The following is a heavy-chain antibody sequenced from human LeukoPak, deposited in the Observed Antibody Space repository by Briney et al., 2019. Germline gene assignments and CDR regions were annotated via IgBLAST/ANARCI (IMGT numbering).Heavy chain of an antibody. Sequence: GESLKISCKGSGYTFTDYWIAWVRQMPGKGLQWMGIIYPGDSDTRYSPSFQGQVTISADKSIRTAYLQWSSLKASDTAMYYCARHPFFTYSSSWFPFDIWGQGTMVTVSS. CDR3: ARHPFFTYSSSWFPFDI. J-gene: IGHJ3*02. CDR2: IYPGDSDT. CDR1: GYTFTDYW. V-gene: IGHV5-51*01. D-gene: IGHD6-13*01.